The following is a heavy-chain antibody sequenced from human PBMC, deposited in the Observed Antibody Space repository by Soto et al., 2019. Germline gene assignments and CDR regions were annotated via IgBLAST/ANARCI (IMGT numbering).Heavy chain of an antibody. CDR2: ISSSSSYI. D-gene: IGHD2-2*01. J-gene: IGHJ6*03. CDR3: ASEGRGNCSSTSCYAPGGYYYYMDV. Sequence: GGSLRLSCAASGFTFSSYSMNWVRQAPGKGLEWVSSISSSSSYIYYADSVKGRFTISRDKAKNSLYLQMNSLRAEDTAVHYCASEGRGNCSSTSCYAPGGYYYYMDVWGKGTTVTVSS. V-gene: IGHV3-21*01. CDR1: GFTFSSYS.